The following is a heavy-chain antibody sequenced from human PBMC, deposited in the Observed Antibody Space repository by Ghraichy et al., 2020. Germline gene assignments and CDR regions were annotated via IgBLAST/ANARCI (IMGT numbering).Heavy chain of an antibody. CDR2: ISSSSSYI. J-gene: IGHJ6*02. D-gene: IGHD4-17*01. V-gene: IGHV3-21*01. CDR3: ARDPQDYGDPRRYNYYYYYGMDV. Sequence: RGSLRLSCAASGFTFSSYSMNWVRQAPGKGLEWVSSISSSSSYIYYADSVKGRFTISRDNAKNSLYLQMNSLRAEDTAVYYCARDPQDYGDPRRYNYYYYYGMDVWGQGTTVTVSS. CDR1: GFTFSSYS.